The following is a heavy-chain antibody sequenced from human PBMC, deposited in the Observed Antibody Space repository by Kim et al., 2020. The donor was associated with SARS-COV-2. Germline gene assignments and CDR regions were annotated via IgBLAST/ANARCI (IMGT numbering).Heavy chain of an antibody. D-gene: IGHD2-2*01. V-gene: IGHV5-51*01. CDR3: ARPRTPLGPLEF. Sequence: TRNSPSFEGQVTISVDKSINTAYLQWNSLKASDTAIYYCARPRTPLGPLEFWGQGTLVTVSS. J-gene: IGHJ4*02. CDR2: T.